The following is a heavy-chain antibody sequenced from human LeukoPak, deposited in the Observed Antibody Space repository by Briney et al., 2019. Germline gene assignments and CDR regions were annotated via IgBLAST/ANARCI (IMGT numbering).Heavy chain of an antibody. D-gene: IGHD6-13*01. Sequence: SVKVSCKASGGTFSSYAISWVRQAPGQGLEWMGGIIPIFGTANYAQKFQGRVTITADESTSTAHMELSSLRSEDTAVYYCARDVRIAAAGTNWFDPWGQGTLVTVSS. CDR2: IIPIFGTA. V-gene: IGHV1-69*13. CDR3: ARDVRIAAAGTNWFDP. CDR1: GGTFSSYA. J-gene: IGHJ5*02.